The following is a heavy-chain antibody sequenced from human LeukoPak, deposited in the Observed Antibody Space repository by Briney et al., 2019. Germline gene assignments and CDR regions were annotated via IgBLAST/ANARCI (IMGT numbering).Heavy chain of an antibody. CDR3: ARGITMIRGIIYYGMDV. CDR1: GGSISNYY. V-gene: IGHV4-59*01. J-gene: IGHJ6*02. CDR2: IYYSGST. Sequence: SETLSLTCTVSGGSISNYYWSWIRQPPGKGLEWIGYIYYSGSTNYNPSLKSRVTISVDTSKNQFSLKLSSVTAADTAVYYCARGITMIRGIIYYGMDVWGQGTTVTVSS. D-gene: IGHD3-10*01.